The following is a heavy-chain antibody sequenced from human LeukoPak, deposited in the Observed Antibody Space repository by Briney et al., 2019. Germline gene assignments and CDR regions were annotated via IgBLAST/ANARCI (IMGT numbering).Heavy chain of an antibody. V-gene: IGHV4-59*01. J-gene: IGHJ6*03. CDR2: IYYSGST. D-gene: IGHD3-3*01. CDR1: GGSISTYY. CDR3: ARARTIFGVVTLYYMDV. Sequence: TSETLSLTCTVSGGSISTYYWSWLRQPPGKGLEWIGYIYYSGSTNYNPSLKSRVTISVDTSKNQFSLKLSSVTAADTAVYYCARARTIFGVVTLYYMDVWGKGTTVTVSS.